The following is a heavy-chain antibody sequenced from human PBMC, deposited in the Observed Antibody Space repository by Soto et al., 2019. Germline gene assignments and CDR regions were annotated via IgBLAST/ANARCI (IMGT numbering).Heavy chain of an antibody. Sequence: QVQLVQSGAEVKKPGASVKVSCKASGYTFTRYGISWVRQAPGQGLEWMRWISAYNGNTNYAQKLQGRVTMTTDTSTSTAYMKLRSLRSDDTAVYYGAIRPGRDFYPSHSSGYYRDAFDIWGQGTMVTVSS. V-gene: IGHV1-18*01. J-gene: IGHJ3*02. CDR1: GYTFTRYG. CDR3: AIRPGRDFYPSHSSGYYRDAFDI. CDR2: ISAYNGNT. D-gene: IGHD3-22*01.